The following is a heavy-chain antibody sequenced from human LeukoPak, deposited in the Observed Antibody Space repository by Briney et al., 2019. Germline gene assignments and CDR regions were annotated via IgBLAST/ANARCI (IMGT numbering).Heavy chain of an antibody. CDR3: AGLPRDNWNEPLDY. CDR2: INPNSGGT. V-gene: IGHV1-2*02. Sequence: ASVKVSCKASGYTFTDYYMHWVRQAPGQGLEWMGWINPNSGGTKYAQKFQGRVTMTRDTSINTAYMELSRLTYDDTAVYYCAGLPRDNWNEPLDYWSQGTLVTVSS. J-gene: IGHJ4*02. D-gene: IGHD1-20*01. CDR1: GYTFTDYY.